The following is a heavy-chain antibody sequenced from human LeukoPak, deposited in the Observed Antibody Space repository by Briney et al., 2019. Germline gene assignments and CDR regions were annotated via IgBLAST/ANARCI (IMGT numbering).Heavy chain of an antibody. CDR2: IYTSGST. J-gene: IGHJ6*03. D-gene: IGHD1-26*01. Sequence: SETLSLTCTVSGGSISSYYWSWIRQPAGKGLEWIGRIYTSGSTNYNPSLKSRVTMSVDTSKNQFSLKLSSVTAADTAAYYCARGVGVGSYYYYYYMDVCGKGTTVTVPS. V-gene: IGHV4-4*07. CDR1: GGSISSYY. CDR3: ARGVGVGSYYYYYYMDV.